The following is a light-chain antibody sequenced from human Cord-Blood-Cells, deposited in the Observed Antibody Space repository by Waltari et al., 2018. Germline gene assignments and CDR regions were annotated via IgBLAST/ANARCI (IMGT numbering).Light chain of an antibody. V-gene: IGKV3-11*01. Sequence: EIVLTQSPATLSLSPGERATLSCRASQSVSSYLAWYQQKPGQAPRLLIYDASNRATGIPARFSGSVSGTDFTLTISCLEPEDFAVYYCQQRSNWPPITFGQGTRLEIK. CDR2: DAS. CDR3: QQRSNWPPIT. J-gene: IGKJ5*01. CDR1: QSVSSY.